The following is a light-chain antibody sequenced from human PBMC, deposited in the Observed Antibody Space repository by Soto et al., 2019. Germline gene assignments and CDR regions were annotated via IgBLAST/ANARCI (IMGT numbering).Light chain of an antibody. Sequence: QSVLTQPASVSGSPGQSITISCSGTRSDIGSYNYVAWYQQFLGKTPKILIYGVSNRPSGVSSRFSGSKSGNTSSLTISGLQAEDEADYYCISYTGSSTSYVFGSGTKLTVL. CDR1: RSDIGSYNY. CDR3: ISYTGSSTSYV. J-gene: IGLJ1*01. CDR2: GVS. V-gene: IGLV2-14*01.